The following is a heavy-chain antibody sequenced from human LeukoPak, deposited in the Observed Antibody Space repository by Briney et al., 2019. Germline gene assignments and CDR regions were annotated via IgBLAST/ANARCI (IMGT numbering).Heavy chain of an antibody. CDR1: GFTFSDYY. CDR2: ISDSGRTI. CDR3: ASQYYYAMDV. J-gene: IGHJ6*02. Sequence: PGGSLRLSCAASGFTFSDYYTSWIRQAPGKGLEWVSHISDSGRTIYYADSVKGRFTISRDNAKNSLYLQMNSLRAEDTAVYYCASQYYYAMDVWGQGTTVTVSS. V-gene: IGHV3-11*01.